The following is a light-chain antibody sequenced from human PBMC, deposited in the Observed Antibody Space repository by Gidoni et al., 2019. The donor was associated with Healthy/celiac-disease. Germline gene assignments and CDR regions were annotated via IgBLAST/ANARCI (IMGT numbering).Light chain of an antibody. CDR1: QSVSSSY. V-gene: IGKV3-20*01. CDR3: QQYGSSRT. J-gene: IGKJ1*01. CDR2: GAS. Sequence: VLPQSPGTLSLSPGERATLSCRASQSVSSSYLAWYQQKPGQAPRLLIYGASSRATGIPDRFSGSGSGTDFTLTISRLEPEEFAVYYCQQYGSSRTFGQGTKVEIK.